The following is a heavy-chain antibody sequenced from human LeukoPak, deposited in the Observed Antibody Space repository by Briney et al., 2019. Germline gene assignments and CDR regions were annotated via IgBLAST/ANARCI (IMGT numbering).Heavy chain of an antibody. D-gene: IGHD3-22*01. CDR3: ARGETQYYYDSSGYPPTIFGY. CDR2: IYYSGST. Sequence: SETLSLTCTVSGGSISSGGYYWSWIRQHPGKGLEWIGYIYYSGSTYYNPSLKSRVTISVDTSKNQFSLKLSSVTAADTAVYYCARGETQYYYDSSGYPPTIFGYWGQGTLVTVSS. CDR1: GGSISSGGYY. J-gene: IGHJ4*02. V-gene: IGHV4-31*03.